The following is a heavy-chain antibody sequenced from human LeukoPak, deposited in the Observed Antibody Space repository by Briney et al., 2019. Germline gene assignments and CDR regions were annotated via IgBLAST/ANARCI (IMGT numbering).Heavy chain of an antibody. V-gene: IGHV1-8*01. CDR2: MNPNSGNT. CDR1: GYTFTSYD. D-gene: IGHD3-22*01. J-gene: IGHJ1*01. Sequence: GASVKVSCKASGYTFTSYDINWVRQATGQGLERMGWMNPNSGNTGYAQKFQGRVTMTRNTSISTAYMELSSLRSEDTAVYYCATSRPLYYYGSSVQSWGQGTLVTVSS. CDR3: ATSRPLYYYGSSVQS.